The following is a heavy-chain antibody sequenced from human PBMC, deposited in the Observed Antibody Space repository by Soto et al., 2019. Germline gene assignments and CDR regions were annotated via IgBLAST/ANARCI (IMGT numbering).Heavy chain of an antibody. CDR1: GFTSSSYA. J-gene: IGHJ4*02. D-gene: IGHD6-19*01. CDR2: ISYDGRIK. Sequence: QVQLVESGGGVVQPGRSLRLSCAASGFTSSSYAMHCVRQAPGKGLEWVALISYDGRIKYYADSVRGRFSISRDNSKNTLYLQMNSLRTEDTAVYYCARDHAPVAGTSLPGYWGQGTLVTVSS. CDR3: ARDHAPVAGTSLPGY. V-gene: IGHV3-30*04.